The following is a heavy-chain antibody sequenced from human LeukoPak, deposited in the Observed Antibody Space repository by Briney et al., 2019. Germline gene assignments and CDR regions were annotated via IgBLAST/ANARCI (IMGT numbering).Heavy chain of an antibody. CDR3: ARDPYDTGGYAAFDI. CDR1: GFTFSTSW. V-gene: IGHV3-7*01. CDR2: INQDASDK. Sequence: GGSLRLSCAASGFTFSTSWMTWVRQPPGKGLEWVASINQDASDKVYVDSVKGRFFISRDNAKNSLYLQMNSLTVEDTAVYFCARDPYDTGGYAAFDIWGQGTMVTVSS. D-gene: IGHD3-22*01. J-gene: IGHJ3*02.